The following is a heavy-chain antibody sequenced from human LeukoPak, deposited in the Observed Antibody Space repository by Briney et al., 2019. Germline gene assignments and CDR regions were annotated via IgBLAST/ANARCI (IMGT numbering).Heavy chain of an antibody. CDR3: ASLYNKDGFDI. V-gene: IGHV3-33*01. D-gene: IGHD1-1*01. Sequence: GGSLRLSCAASGFTFSTYGMHWVRQAPGKGLEWVAVIWYDGTYKYYADSVKGRFTISRDNSKNTLTLQMDTLRAEDTAVYYCASLYNKDGFDIWGQGTMVTVSS. J-gene: IGHJ3*02. CDR1: GFTFSTYG. CDR2: IWYDGTYK.